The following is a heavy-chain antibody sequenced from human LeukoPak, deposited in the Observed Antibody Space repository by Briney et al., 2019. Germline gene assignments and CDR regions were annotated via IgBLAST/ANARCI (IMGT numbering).Heavy chain of an antibody. CDR3: CRATPHGY. Sequence: GGSLRLSCAASGFTFSGSAMHWVRQASGKGLEWVGRIRSKANSYATAYAASVKGRFTVSRDDSKNTAYLQMNSLKTEDTAVYYCCRATPHGYWGQGTLVTVSS. CDR2: IRSKANSYAT. V-gene: IGHV3-73*01. J-gene: IGHJ4*02. CDR1: GFTFSGSA.